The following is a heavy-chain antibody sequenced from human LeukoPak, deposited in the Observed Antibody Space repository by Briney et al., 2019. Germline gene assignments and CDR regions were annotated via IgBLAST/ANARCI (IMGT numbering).Heavy chain of an antibody. CDR1: GGSISGYY. J-gene: IGHJ6*02. D-gene: IGHD3-22*01. CDR3: ARHHHLDNSGYYPGSYYYGMDV. Sequence: SETLSLTCTVSGGSISGYYWSWIRQPPGKGLEWIGYIYYSGSTDYNPSLKSRVTISVDTSKNQFSLKLSSVTAADTAIYYCARHHHLDNSGYYPGSYYYGMDVWDQGTTVTVSS. CDR2: IYYSGST. V-gene: IGHV4-59*01.